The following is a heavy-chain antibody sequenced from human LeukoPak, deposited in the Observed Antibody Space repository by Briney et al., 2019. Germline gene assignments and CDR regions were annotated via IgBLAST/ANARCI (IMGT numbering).Heavy chain of an antibody. V-gene: IGHV3-30*02. Sequence: GGSLRLSCAASGFMLSSYWMSWVRQAPGKGLEWVAFIRYDGSNKYYADSVKGRFAISRDNSKNTLYLQMNSLRAEDTAVYYCAKEGGIVVVPAAILDYWGQGTLVTVSS. D-gene: IGHD2-2*01. CDR2: IRYDGSNK. CDR1: GFMLSSYW. J-gene: IGHJ4*02. CDR3: AKEGGIVVVPAAILDY.